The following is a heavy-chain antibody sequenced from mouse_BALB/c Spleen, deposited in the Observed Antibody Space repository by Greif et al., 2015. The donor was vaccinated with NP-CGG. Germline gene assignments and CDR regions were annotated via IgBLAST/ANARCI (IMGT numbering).Heavy chain of an antibody. CDR2: INPSNGGT. D-gene: IGHD1-1*01. Sequence: VQLQQSGAELVKPGASVKLSCKASGYTFTSYYMYWVKQRPGQGLEWIGEINPSNGGTNFNEKFKSKATLTVDKSSSTAYMQLSSLTSEDSAVYYCTRSGYYYIFDYWGQGTTLTVSS. V-gene: IGHV1S81*02. CDR1: GYTFTSYY. CDR3: TRSGYYYIFDY. J-gene: IGHJ2*01.